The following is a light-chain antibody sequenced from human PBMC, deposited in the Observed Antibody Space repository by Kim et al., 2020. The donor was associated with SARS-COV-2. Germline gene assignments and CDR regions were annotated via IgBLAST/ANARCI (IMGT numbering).Light chain of an antibody. CDR3: ATWDVTLNGWV. CDR2: TVN. Sequence: GQRVTVSWSGSSSNVGHHFVNWCRQLPGTAPKVFIYTVNQRPSGVPDRFSGSLSGTSASLAISGLQSEDEADYYCATWDVTLNGWVFGGGTQLTVL. CDR1: SSNVGHHF. V-gene: IGLV1-44*01. J-gene: IGLJ3*02.